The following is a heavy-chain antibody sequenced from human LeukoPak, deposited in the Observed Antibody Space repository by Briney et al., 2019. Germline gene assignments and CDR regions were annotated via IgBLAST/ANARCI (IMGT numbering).Heavy chain of an antibody. CDR2: IHPGDGDT. D-gene: IGHD2-2*01. Sequence: KNGESLKISCKASGYSFTNFWIGWVRQTPGKGLEWMGIIHPGDGDTRYSPSFQGQVTNSADKSISTAFLQWRSLKASDTAMFYCARVWGCCSSTSCHPGRLDPWGQGTLVTVSS. CDR1: GYSFTNFW. CDR3: ARVWGCCSSTSCHPGRLDP. V-gene: IGHV5-51*01. J-gene: IGHJ5*02.